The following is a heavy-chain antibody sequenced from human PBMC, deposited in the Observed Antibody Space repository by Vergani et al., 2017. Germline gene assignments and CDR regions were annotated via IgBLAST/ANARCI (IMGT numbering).Heavy chain of an antibody. CDR2: IKQDGSEK. CDR3: ARDRHYDILTGQENWFDP. Sequence: EVQLVESGGGLVQPGGSLRLSCAASGFTFSSYWMSWVRQAPGKGLEWVANIKQDGSEKYYVDSVKGRFTISRDNAKNSLYLQMNSLRAEDTAVYYCARDRHYDILTGQENWFDPWGQGTLVTVSS. CDR1: GFTFSSYW. D-gene: IGHD3-9*01. V-gene: IGHV3-7*03. J-gene: IGHJ5*02.